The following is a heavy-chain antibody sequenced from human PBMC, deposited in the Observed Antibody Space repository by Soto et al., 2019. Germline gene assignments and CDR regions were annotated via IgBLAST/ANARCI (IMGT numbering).Heavy chain of an antibody. V-gene: IGHV4-30-4*01. CDR1: GGSISSGDYY. Sequence: PSETLSLTCTVSGGSISSGDYYWSWVRQPPGKGLEWIGYIYYSGSTYYNPSLKSRVTISVDTSKNQFSLKLSSVTAADTAVYYCATTTVYSYGLDYWGQGTLVTVSS. D-gene: IGHD5-18*01. J-gene: IGHJ4*02. CDR3: ATTTVYSYGLDY. CDR2: IYYSGST.